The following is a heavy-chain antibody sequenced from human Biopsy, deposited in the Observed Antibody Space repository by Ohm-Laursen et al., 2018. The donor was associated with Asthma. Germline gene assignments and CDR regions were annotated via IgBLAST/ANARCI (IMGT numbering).Heavy chain of an antibody. V-gene: IGHV3-30*18. D-gene: IGHD5-24*01. J-gene: IGHJ5*02. Sequence: SLRLSCAASGFSLRDYGMHWVRQSPGKGLEWVALISSDGSAKYSPSAVKGPVTVSRDVSKSTLYLRLDDLTSEDTAVYYCAKDKDGSSSHLELWGRGTLVTVSS. CDR3: AKDKDGSSSHLEL. CDR1: GFSLRDYG. CDR2: ISSDGSAK.